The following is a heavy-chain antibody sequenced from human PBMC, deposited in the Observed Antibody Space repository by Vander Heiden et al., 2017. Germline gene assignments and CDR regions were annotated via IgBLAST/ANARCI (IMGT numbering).Heavy chain of an antibody. Sequence: VESGGGVFQPGRSLRLSCVASGFSSRTYAMHWVRHFPGKGLEWLSFTSNDGTEKLYAESVKGRFAVSRDNSQHTLFLQLSSLRPDDTAVYFCARDCCCSETRCNYHHGMDVWGQGTTVTVSS. CDR3: ARDCCCSETRCNYHHGMDV. J-gene: IGHJ6*02. V-gene: IGHV3-30*09. D-gene: IGHD2-15*01. CDR2: TSNDGTEK. CDR1: GFSSRTYA.